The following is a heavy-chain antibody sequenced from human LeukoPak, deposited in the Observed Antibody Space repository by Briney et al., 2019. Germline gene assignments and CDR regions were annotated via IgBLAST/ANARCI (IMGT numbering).Heavy chain of an antibody. J-gene: IGHJ3*02. CDR2: ISGSGGST. CDR3: ARDNLDAFDI. Sequence: GGSLRLSCAASGFTFSSYAMSWVRQAPGKGLEWVSAISGSGGSTYYADSVEGRFTISRDNSKNTLYLQMNSLRAEDTAVYYCARDNLDAFDIWGQGTMVTVSS. V-gene: IGHV3-23*01. CDR1: GFTFSSYA.